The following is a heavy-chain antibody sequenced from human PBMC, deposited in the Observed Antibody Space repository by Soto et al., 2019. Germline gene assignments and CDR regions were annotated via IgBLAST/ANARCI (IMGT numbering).Heavy chain of an antibody. J-gene: IGHJ6*02. CDR2: IYPGESDT. V-gene: IGHV5-51*01. Sequence: GESLKISCKGSGYSFTSYWIGWVRQMPGKGLEWMGIIYPGESDTRYSPSFQGQVTISADKSISTAYLQWSSLKATDPAMSCCARPGNPSYYYYGMDVWGQGTTVTVSS. CDR3: ARPGNPSYYYYGMDV. CDR1: GYSFTSYW. D-gene: IGHD4-4*01.